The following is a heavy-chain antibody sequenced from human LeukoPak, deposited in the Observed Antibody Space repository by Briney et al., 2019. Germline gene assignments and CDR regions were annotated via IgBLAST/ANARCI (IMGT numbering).Heavy chain of an antibody. D-gene: IGHD6-13*01. CDR1: GGSISSYY. CDR2: IYYSGST. J-gene: IGHJ6*02. CDR3: ARDAAAAGYYYYGMDV. V-gene: IGHV4-59*01. Sequence: SETLSLTCTVSGGSISSYYWSWIRQPPGKGLEWIGYIYYSGSTNYNPSLKSRVTISVDTSKNQFSLKLSSVTAVDTAVYYCARDAAAAGYYYYGMDVWGQGTTVTVSS.